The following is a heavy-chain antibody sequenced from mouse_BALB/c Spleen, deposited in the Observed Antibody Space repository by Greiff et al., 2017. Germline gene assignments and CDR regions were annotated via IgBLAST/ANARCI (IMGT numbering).Heavy chain of an antibody. Sequence: VQLKESGPGLVKPSQSLSLTCTVTGYSITSDYAWNWIRQFPGNKLEWMGYISYSGSTSYNPSLKSRISITRDTSKNQFFLQLNSVTTEDTATYYCARRYYDYDFDYWGQGTTLTVSS. V-gene: IGHV3-2*02. J-gene: IGHJ2*01. CDR1: GYSITSDYA. CDR2: ISYSGST. D-gene: IGHD2-4*01. CDR3: ARRYYDYDFDY.